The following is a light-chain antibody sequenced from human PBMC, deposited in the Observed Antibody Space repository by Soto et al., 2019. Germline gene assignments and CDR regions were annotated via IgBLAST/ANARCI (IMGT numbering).Light chain of an antibody. CDR1: QSVSSSY. Sequence: IVLTQSPGTLSLSPGEGAALSCRASQSVSSSYLAWYQQKPGQAPRLLIYGASSRATGIPDRFSGSGSRTDFTLTISRLEPEDFAVYYCQQFGSSLWTFGQGTKVDIK. V-gene: IGKV3-20*01. CDR3: QQFGSSLWT. J-gene: IGKJ1*01. CDR2: GAS.